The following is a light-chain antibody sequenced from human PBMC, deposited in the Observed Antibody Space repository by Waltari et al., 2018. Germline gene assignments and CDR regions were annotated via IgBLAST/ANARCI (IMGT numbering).Light chain of an antibody. J-gene: IGKJ4*01. CDR3: QQYDGSVVT. V-gene: IGKV3-20*01. Sequence: ELALTQSPGTRSVSPGESVNVSCRASQTITGSWLTWYHQKPGQAPRLLIYGASNRAPGIPDRFSGSGSGTDFTLTISRLEPEDSAVYYCQQYDGSVVTFGGGTKVEIK. CDR1: QTITGSW. CDR2: GAS.